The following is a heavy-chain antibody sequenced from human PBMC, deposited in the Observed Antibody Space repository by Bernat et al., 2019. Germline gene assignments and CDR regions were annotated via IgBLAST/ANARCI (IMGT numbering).Heavy chain of an antibody. D-gene: IGHD5-12*01. CDR1: GFTFDDYA. CDR3: AKDILLTYSGYEGGP. Sequence: EVQLVESGGGVVQPGGSLRLSCAASGFTFDDYAMHWVRQAPGKGLEWVSLISGDGGSTYYADSVKGRFTISRDNSKNSLYLQMNSLRTEDTALYYCAKDILLTYSGYEGGPWGQGTLVTVSS. V-gene: IGHV3-43*02. J-gene: IGHJ5*02. CDR2: ISGDGGST.